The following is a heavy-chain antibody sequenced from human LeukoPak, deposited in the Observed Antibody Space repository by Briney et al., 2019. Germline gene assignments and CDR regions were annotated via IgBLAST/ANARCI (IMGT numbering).Heavy chain of an antibody. J-gene: IGHJ4*02. CDR1: GGSISSGDYY. CDR3: ARHNTGGWYGTDFDY. CDR2: IYYSGST. D-gene: IGHD6-19*01. V-gene: IGHV4-30-4*08. Sequence: SETLSLTCTVSGGSISSGDYYWSWIRQPPGKGLEWIGYIYYSGSTYYNPSLKSRVTISVDTSKNQFSLKLSSVTAADTAVYYCARHNTGGWYGTDFDYWGQGTLVTVSS.